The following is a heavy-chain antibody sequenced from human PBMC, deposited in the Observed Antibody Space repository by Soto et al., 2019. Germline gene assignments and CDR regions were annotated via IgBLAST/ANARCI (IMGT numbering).Heavy chain of an antibody. V-gene: IGHV4-34*01. Sequence: SETLSLTCAVYGGSFSGYYWSWIRQPPGKGLEWIGEINHSGSTNYNPSLKSRVTISVDTSKNQFSLKLSSVTAADTAVYYCARGRGPSGPSSGSYYTLLPKQYYFDYWGQGTLVTVSS. CDR2: INHSGST. D-gene: IGHD3-10*01. CDR3: ARGRGPSGPSSGSYYTLLPKQYYFDY. CDR1: GGSFSGYY. J-gene: IGHJ4*02.